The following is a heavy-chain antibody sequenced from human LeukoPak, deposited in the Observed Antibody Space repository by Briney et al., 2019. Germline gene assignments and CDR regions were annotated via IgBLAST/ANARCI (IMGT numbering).Heavy chain of an antibody. CDR1: GGTFSSFA. Sequence: ASVKVSCKASGGTFSSFAISWVRQAPGQGLEWLGGIIPIFGTANYAQKFQGRVTITADESTSTAYMELSSLRSEDTAVYYCARPYSSGWFDPWGQGTLVTVSS. CDR3: ARPYSSGWFDP. J-gene: IGHJ5*02. D-gene: IGHD6-19*01. V-gene: IGHV1-69*13. CDR2: IIPIFGTA.